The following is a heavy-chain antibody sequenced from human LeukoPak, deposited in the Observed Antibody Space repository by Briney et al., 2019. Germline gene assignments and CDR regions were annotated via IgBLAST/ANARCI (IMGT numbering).Heavy chain of an antibody. CDR2: ISGSGGST. J-gene: IGHJ4*02. V-gene: IGHV3-23*01. Sequence: GGSLRLSCAASGFTFSSYAMSWVRQAPGKGLEWVSAISGSGGSTYYADSVKGRFTISRGNSKNTLYLQMNSLRAEDTAVYYCAKDSRYCSSTSCYDRFDYWGQGTLVTVSS. CDR1: GFTFSSYA. CDR3: AKDSRYCSSTSCYDRFDY. D-gene: IGHD2-2*01.